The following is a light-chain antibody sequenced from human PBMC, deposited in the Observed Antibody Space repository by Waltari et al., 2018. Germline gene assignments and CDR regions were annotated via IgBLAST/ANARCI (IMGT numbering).Light chain of an antibody. Sequence: EIVLKQSPGTLSLSPGESATISCRASQSVSRALAWYQQNPGQAPRLLIYGASNRATGIPDRFSGSGSGTDFSLIISRLEPEDFAVYYCQHYVSLPATFGQGTKVEIK. V-gene: IGKV3-20*01. CDR1: QSVSRA. CDR2: GAS. CDR3: QHYVSLPAT. J-gene: IGKJ1*01.